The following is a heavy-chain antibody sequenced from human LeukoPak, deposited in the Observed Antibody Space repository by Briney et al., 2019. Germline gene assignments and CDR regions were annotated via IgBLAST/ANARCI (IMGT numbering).Heavy chain of an antibody. CDR1: GGSISSNSYY. D-gene: IGHD3-10*01. CDR2: IYYSGST. CDR3: ATTRGVNAFDI. V-gene: IGHV4-39*01. Sequence: SETLSLTCAVSGGSISSNSYYWGWFRQPPGKGLEWIGSIYYSGSTYYNPSLKSRVTISVDTSKNQFSLKLSSVTAADTAVYYCATTRGVNAFDIWGQGTMVTVSS. J-gene: IGHJ3*02.